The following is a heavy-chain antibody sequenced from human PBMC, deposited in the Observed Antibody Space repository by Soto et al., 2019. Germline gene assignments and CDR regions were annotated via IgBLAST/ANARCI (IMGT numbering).Heavy chain of an antibody. CDR3: ARDRPLTYYYDSSGYQFDY. CDR2: INPNSGGT. D-gene: IGHD3-22*01. CDR1: GYTFTGYY. J-gene: IGHJ4*02. V-gene: IGHV1-2*02. Sequence: ASVKVSCKASGYTFTGYYMHWVRQAPGQGLEWMGWINPNSGGTNYAQKFQGRVTMTRDTSIRTAYMELSRLRSDDTAVYYCARDRPLTYYYDSSGYQFDYWGQGTLVTVSS.